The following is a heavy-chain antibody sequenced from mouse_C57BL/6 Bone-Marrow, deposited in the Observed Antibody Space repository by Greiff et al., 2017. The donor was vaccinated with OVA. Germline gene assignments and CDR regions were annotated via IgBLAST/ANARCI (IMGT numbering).Heavy chain of an antibody. D-gene: IGHD2-5*01. Sequence: QVQLQQPGAELVKPGASVKLSCKASGYTFTSYWMHWVKQRPGQGLEWIGMIHPNSGSTNYNEKFKSKATLTVDKSSSTAYMQLSSLTSEDSAVYDCARVVYSNYGYFDVWGTGTTVTVSS. CDR3: ARVVYSNYGYFDV. CDR1: GYTFTSYW. J-gene: IGHJ1*03. V-gene: IGHV1-64*01. CDR2: IHPNSGST.